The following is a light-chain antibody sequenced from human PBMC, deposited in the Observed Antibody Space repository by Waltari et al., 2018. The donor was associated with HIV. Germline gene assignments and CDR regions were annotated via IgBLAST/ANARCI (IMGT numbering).Light chain of an antibody. J-gene: IGLJ3*02. CDR3: AAWDDSLSAPV. Sequence: QSVLTQPPSASGTPGQRVTISCSGSSSNIGSNYVYWYQQLPGTNPTLLIYRNNQLPAGVPDRCSGSKAGTSTSLAISGLRSEDEADYYCAAWDDSLSAPVFGGGSKLTVL. V-gene: IGLV1-47*01. CDR2: RNN. CDR1: SSNIGSNY.